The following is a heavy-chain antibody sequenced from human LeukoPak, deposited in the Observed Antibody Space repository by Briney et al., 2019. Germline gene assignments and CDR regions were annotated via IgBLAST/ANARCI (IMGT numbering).Heavy chain of an antibody. D-gene: IGHD3-22*01. Sequence: SETLSLTCTVSGGSISSSSYYWGWIRQPPGKGLEWIGSIYYSGSTYYNPSLKSRVTISVDTSKNQFSLKLSSVTAADTAVYYCARSAKSMIVVEEDAFDIWGQGTMVTVSS. J-gene: IGHJ3*02. V-gene: IGHV4-39*07. CDR3: ARSAKSMIVVEEDAFDI. CDR1: GGSISSSSYY. CDR2: IYYSGST.